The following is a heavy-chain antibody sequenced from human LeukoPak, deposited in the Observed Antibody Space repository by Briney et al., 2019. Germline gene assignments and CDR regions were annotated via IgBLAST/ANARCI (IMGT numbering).Heavy chain of an antibody. V-gene: IGHV3-9*01. J-gene: IGHJ3*02. CDR1: GFTFDDYA. CDR3: AKDLYGDSGDDAFDI. D-gene: IGHD4-17*01. Sequence: PGGSLRLSCAASGFTFDDYAMHWVRQAPGKGLEWVSGISWNSGSIGYADSVKGRFTISRDNAKNSLYLQMNSLRAEDTALYYCAKDLYGDSGDDAFDIWGQGTMVTVSS. CDR2: ISWNSGSI.